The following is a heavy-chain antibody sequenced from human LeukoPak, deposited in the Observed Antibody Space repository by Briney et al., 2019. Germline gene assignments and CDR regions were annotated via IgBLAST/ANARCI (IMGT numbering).Heavy chain of an antibody. J-gene: IGHJ3*02. CDR2: IHYSGNT. CDR1: GGSISGYY. Sequence: PSETLSLTCTVSGGSISGYYWGWIRQPPGKGLEWIGYIHYSGNTNYNPSLKSRVTISVDTSENQFSLKLRSVTAAYTAVYNCARHLDSLGGFDIWGQGTMVTVSS. V-gene: IGHV4-59*08. CDR3: ARHLDSLGGFDI. D-gene: IGHD2-15*01.